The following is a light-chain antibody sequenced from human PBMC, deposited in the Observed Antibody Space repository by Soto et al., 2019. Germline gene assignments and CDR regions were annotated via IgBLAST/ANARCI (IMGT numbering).Light chain of an antibody. V-gene: IGKV3-15*01. J-gene: IGKJ2*01. CDR2: GAS. CDR3: QQYDNWPYT. Sequence: EIVMTQSPATLSVSPGERATLSCRASQSVSSKLAWYQQKPGQAPRLLIYGASTRATGIPARFGGSGSGTEFTLTISSLQSEDFAVYYCQQYDNWPYTIGQGTKLEIK. CDR1: QSVSSK.